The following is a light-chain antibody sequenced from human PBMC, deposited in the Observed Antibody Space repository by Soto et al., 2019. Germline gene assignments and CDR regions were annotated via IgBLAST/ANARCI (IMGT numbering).Light chain of an antibody. J-gene: IGLJ2*01. V-gene: IGLV2-14*01. CDR1: SSDVGAYNY. CDR3: ISYSSNRTLV. Sequence: QSALTQPASVSGSPGQSITISCTGTSSDVGAYNYVSWYQQHPGKAPKLIISEVSNRPSGVSNRFSGSKSDNTVSLTVSGLQAYNEAAYYSISYSSNRTLVFGRGTPLTL. CDR2: EVS.